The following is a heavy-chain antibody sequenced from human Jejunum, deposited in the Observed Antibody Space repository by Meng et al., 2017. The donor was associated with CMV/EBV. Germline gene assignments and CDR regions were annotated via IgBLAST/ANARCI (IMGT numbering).Heavy chain of an antibody. Sequence: GYAFTGHYMHWVRPAPGQGLEWMGWINPDSGGTNYAQKFLGRVTMTSDTSISTAYMELSSLRSDDTAVYYCARDLRFLGRCFGMDVWGQGTTVTVSS. J-gene: IGHJ6*02. CDR2: INPDSGGT. CDR3: ARDLRFLGRCFGMDV. D-gene: IGHD3-3*01. V-gene: IGHV1-2*02. CDR1: GYAFTGHY.